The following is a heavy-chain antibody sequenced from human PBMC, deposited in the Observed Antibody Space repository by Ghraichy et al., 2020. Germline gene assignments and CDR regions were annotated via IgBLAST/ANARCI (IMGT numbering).Heavy chain of an antibody. Sequence: SLNISCAASGFTFDDYAMHWVRQAPGKGLEWVSGISWNSGSIGYADSVKGRFTISRDNAKNSLYLQMNSLRAEDTALYYCAKEVVGSSGWYSFDYWGQGTLVTVSS. CDR1: GFTFDDYA. CDR3: AKEVVGSSGWYSFDY. D-gene: IGHD6-19*01. V-gene: IGHV3-9*01. J-gene: IGHJ4*02. CDR2: ISWNSGSI.